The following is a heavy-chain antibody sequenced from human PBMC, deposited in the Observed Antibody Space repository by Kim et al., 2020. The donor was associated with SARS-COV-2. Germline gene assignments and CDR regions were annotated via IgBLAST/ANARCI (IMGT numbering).Heavy chain of an antibody. Sequence: ASVKVSCKASGYTFTDYGISWVRQAPGQGLEWMGWIDTYNGRTNYAQKLRGRVTMTTDTSTSTTYMELRSLRSDDTAVFYCARDVRSGLDTFDIWGQG. CDR2: IDTYNGRT. J-gene: IGHJ3*02. V-gene: IGHV1-18*01. D-gene: IGHD6-19*01. CDR1: GYTFTDYG. CDR3: ARDVRSGLDTFDI.